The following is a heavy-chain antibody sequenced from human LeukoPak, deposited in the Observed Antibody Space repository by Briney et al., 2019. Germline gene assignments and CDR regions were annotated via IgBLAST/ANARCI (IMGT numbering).Heavy chain of an antibody. D-gene: IGHD5-18*01. J-gene: IGHJ3*02. CDR1: GYSISSSNW. V-gene: IGHV4-28*01. Sequence: SETLSLTCAVSGYSISSSNWWGWIRQPPGKGLEWIGYIYYTGSTYYNPSLKSRVTMSVDTSNNQFSLKLSSVTAVDTAVYYCARNNGYGLADAFDIWGQGTMVTVSS. CDR3: ARNNGYGLADAFDI. CDR2: IYYTGST.